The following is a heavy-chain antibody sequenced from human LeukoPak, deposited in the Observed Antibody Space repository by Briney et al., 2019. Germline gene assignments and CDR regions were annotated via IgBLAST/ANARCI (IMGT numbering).Heavy chain of an antibody. CDR2: IIPIFGTA. D-gene: IGHD2-2*01. V-gene: IGHV1-69*06. CDR1: GGTFSSYS. Sequence: ASVKVSCKASGGTFSSYSISWVRQAPGQGLEWMGGIIPIFGTANYAQKFQGRVTITADKSTSTAYMELSSLRSEDTAVYYCASFTYCSSTSCYQPLRSYYFDYWGQGTLVTVSS. J-gene: IGHJ4*02. CDR3: ASFTYCSSTSCYQPLRSYYFDY.